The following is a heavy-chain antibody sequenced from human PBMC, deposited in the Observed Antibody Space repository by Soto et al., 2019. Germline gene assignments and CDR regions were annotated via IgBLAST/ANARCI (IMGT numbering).Heavy chain of an antibody. CDR2: IYYSGST. CDR3: ARQIYYYDSSGYYPIFDY. Sequence: SETLSLTCTVSGGSISSSSYYWGWIRQPPGKGLEWIGSIYYSGSTSYNPSLKSRVTISVDTSKNQFSLKLSSVTAADTAVYYCARQIYYYDSSGYYPIFDYWGQGTLVTVSS. CDR1: GGSISSSSYY. D-gene: IGHD3-22*01. V-gene: IGHV4-39*01. J-gene: IGHJ4*02.